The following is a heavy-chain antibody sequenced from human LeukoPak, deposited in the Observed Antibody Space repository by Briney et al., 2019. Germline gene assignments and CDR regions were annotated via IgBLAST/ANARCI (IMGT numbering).Heavy chain of an antibody. Sequence: GGSLRLSCAASGFTFSSYSMNWVRQAPGKGLEWVSSISSSSSYIYYADSVKGRFTISRDNAKNSLYLQMNSLRAEDTAVYYCAKDRSIAAAGTGMDYWGQGTLVTVSS. CDR2: ISSSSSYI. J-gene: IGHJ4*02. CDR3: AKDRSIAAAGTGMDY. V-gene: IGHV3-21*01. D-gene: IGHD6-13*01. CDR1: GFTFSSYS.